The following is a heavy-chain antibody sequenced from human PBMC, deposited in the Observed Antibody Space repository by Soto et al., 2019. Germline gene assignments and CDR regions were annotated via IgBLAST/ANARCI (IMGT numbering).Heavy chain of an antibody. CDR2: IYYSGST. V-gene: IGHV4-31*03. Sequence: QLQLQESGPGLVKPSQTLSLACTVSGGSFSSGGYYWSWIRQLPGKGLEWIGYIYYSGSTYYNPSLKSRFTISLDTSKNQFSLKLSSVTAADTAVYYCARATSFSGHHGYWGQGTLVTVPS. D-gene: IGHD2-8*02. J-gene: IGHJ4*02. CDR1: GGSFSSGGYY. CDR3: ARATSFSGHHGY.